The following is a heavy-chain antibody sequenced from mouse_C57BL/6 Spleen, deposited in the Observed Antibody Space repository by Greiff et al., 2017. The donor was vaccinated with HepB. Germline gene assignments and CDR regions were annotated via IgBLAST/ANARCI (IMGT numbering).Heavy chain of an antibody. CDR3: ARDYYGSSDY. J-gene: IGHJ2*01. V-gene: IGHV5-17*01. D-gene: IGHD1-1*01. CDR2: ISSGSSTI. CDR1: GFTFSDYG. Sequence: EVKVVESGGGLVKPGGSLKLSCAASGFTFSDYGMHWVRQAPEKGLEWVAYISSGSSTIYYADTVKGRFTSSRDNAKNTLFLQMTSLRSEDTAMYYCARDYYGSSDYWGQGTTLTVSS.